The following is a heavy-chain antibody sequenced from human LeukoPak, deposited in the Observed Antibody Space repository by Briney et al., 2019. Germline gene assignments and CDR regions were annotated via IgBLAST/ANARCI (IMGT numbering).Heavy chain of an antibody. CDR1: GGSFSGYY. Sequence: SETLSLTCAVYGGSFSGYYWSWIRQPPGKGLEWIGEINHSGSTNYNPSLKSRVTISVDTSKNQFSLKLSSVTAADTAVYYCARVRGLIYGPGKYYFDYWGQGTLVTVSS. V-gene: IGHV4-34*01. D-gene: IGHD1-14*01. CDR3: ARVRGLIYGPGKYYFDY. CDR2: INHSGST. J-gene: IGHJ4*02.